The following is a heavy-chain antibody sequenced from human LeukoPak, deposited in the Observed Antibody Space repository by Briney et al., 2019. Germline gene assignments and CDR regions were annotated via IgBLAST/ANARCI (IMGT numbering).Heavy chain of an antibody. J-gene: IGHJ4*02. D-gene: IGHD3-10*01. CDR1: GYTFTGDY. CDR3: ARDGNSPMVDFDS. V-gene: IGHV1-2*02. CDR2: INTDSGDT. Sequence: ASVKVSCKASGYTFTGDYMYWVRQAPGQGLEWMGWINTDSGDTNYAQKFQGRATMTRDTSIGTIYMELSGLRSDDTAVYYCARDGNSPMVDFDSWGQGTLVTVSS.